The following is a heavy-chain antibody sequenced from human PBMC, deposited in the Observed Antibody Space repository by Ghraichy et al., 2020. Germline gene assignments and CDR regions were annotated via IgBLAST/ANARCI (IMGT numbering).Heavy chain of an antibody. V-gene: IGHV2-26*01. D-gene: IGHD3-22*01. Sequence: SGPTLVKPTETLTLTCTVSGFSLSNARMGVSWIRQPPGKALEWLAHIFSNDEKSYSTSLKSRLTISKDTSKSQVVLTMTNMDPVDTATYYCARIGIDDSSGYYDYWYFDLWGRGTLVTVSS. J-gene: IGHJ2*01. CDR1: GFSLSNARMG. CDR3: ARIGIDDSSGYYDYWYFDL. CDR2: IFSNDEK.